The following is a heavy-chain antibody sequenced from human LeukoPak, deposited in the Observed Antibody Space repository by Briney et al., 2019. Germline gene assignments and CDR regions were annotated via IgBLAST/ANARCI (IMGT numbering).Heavy chain of an antibody. Sequence: KPSDTLSLTCAVYGGSITGYYWSWIRQTPGRGLEWVGDIHYTGATSYNPSLKSRATISTDTSKHQFSLRLSSVTAADTAVYYCARGNILTGYCFDFWGQGALVTVSS. CDR1: GGSITGYY. V-gene: IGHV4-34*01. J-gene: IGHJ4*02. CDR2: IHYTGAT. D-gene: IGHD3-9*01. CDR3: ARGNILTGYCFDF.